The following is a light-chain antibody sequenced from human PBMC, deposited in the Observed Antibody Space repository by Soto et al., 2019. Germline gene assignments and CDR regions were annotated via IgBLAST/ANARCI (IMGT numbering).Light chain of an antibody. CDR3: QQYYNWPRT. V-gene: IGKV3-15*01. J-gene: IGKJ1*01. CDR1: QNISSY. CDR2: GAS. Sequence: EIVLTQSPATLSLSPGHRATLSCRASQNISSYLIWYQQKPGQAPRLLTYGASTRATGIPARFSGSGSGTEFTLTISSLQPEDFAVYYCQQYYNWPRTFGQGTKVDIK.